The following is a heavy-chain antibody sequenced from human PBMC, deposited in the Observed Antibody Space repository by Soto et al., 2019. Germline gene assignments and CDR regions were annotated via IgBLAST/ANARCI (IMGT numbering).Heavy chain of an antibody. V-gene: IGHV2-5*02. Sequence: QITLRESGPTLAKPTQTLTLTCTFSGLSLSTAGVGVGWIRQPPGTALEWLALIYWDDDKRYSPSLKSRLTIPKDTAKNQVVLTLTNMDPGDAATYYYALHLTAVGYFDSWGPGTLVTVSS. CDR1: GLSLSTAGVG. CDR3: ALHLTAVGYFDS. J-gene: IGHJ4*02. D-gene: IGHD4-17*01. CDR2: IYWDDDK.